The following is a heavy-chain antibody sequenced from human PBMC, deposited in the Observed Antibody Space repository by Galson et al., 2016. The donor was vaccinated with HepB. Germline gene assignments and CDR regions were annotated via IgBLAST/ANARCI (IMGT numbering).Heavy chain of an antibody. CDR1: GYTFTDYY. V-gene: IGHV1-69-2*01. CDR2: VDPEDGET. J-gene: IGHJ4*02. CDR3: ATIGSSGWYRVDY. D-gene: IGHD6-19*01. Sequence: VKVSCKVSGYTFTDYYMHWVQQAPGKGLEWMGLVDPEDGETIYAEKFQGRVTITADTSTDTAYMELSSLRSEDTAVYYCATIGSSGWYRVDYWGQGTLVTVSS.